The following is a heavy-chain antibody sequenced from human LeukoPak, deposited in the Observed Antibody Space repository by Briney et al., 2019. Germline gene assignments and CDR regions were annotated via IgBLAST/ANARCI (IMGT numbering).Heavy chain of an antibody. CDR2: ISTYNGKA. J-gene: IGHJ4*02. CDR3: ARGSWPYYFDY. D-gene: IGHD6-13*01. CDR1: GYTFTGYY. V-gene: IGHV1-18*04. Sequence: GASVKVSCKASGYTFTGYYMHWVRQAPGQGLEWMGWISTYNGKANYAQKLQGRVTMTTDISTSTAYMEVRSLRSDDTAVYYCARGSWPYYFDYWGQGTLVTVSS.